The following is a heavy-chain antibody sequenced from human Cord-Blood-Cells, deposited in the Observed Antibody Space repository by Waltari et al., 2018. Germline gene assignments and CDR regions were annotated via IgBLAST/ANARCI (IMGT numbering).Heavy chain of an antibody. V-gene: IGHV3-53*01. Sequence: EVQLVESGGGLIQPGGSLRLSCAASGFTVSSNYMSWVRQAPGKGLGWGAVIYNGGSNYYADSVKGRFTISRNNSKNTLYLQMNSLRAEDTAVYYCARLDSSSWSHFDYWGQGTLVTVSS. CDR1: GFTVSSNY. CDR2: IYNGGSN. J-gene: IGHJ4*02. D-gene: IGHD6-13*01. CDR3: ARLDSSSWSHFDY.